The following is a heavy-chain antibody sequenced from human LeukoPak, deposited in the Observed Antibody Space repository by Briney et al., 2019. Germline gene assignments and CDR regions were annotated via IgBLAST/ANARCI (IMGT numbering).Heavy chain of an antibody. V-gene: IGHV4-31*03. CDR2: IYYSGST. D-gene: IGHD1-14*01. Sequence: PSETLSLTCTVSGGSISSGGYYWSWIRQHPGKGLEWIGYIYYSGSTYYNPSLKSRVTISVDTSKNQFSLKLSSVTAADTAVYYCARDVHNKASQEYYFDYWGQGTLVTVSS. CDR1: GGSISSGGYY. CDR3: ARDVHNKASQEYYFDY. J-gene: IGHJ4*02.